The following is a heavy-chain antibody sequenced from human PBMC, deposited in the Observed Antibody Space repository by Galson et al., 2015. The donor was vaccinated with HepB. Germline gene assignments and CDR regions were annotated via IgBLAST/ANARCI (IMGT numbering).Heavy chain of an antibody. Sequence: SVKVSCKASGGTFSSYAISWVRQAPGQGLEWMGGIIPIFGTANYAQKFQGRVTITADESTSTAYMELSSLRSEDTAVYYCASAIPGGDYGVGYWGQGTLVTVSS. CDR2: IIPIFGTA. CDR3: ASAIPGGDYGVGY. J-gene: IGHJ4*02. D-gene: IGHD2-21*01. V-gene: IGHV1-69*13. CDR1: GGTFSSYA.